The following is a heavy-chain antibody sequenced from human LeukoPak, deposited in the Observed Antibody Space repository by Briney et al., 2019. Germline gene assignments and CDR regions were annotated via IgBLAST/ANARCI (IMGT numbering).Heavy chain of an antibody. Sequence: ASVKDSCKASGYTFTSYYMHWVRQAPGQGLEWMGIINPSGGSTSYAQKFQGRVTMTRDMSTSTVYMELSSLRSEDTAVYYCARAYSSGYNWFDPWGQGTLVTVSS. CDR1: GYTFTSYY. V-gene: IGHV1-46*01. J-gene: IGHJ5*02. CDR3: ARAYSSGYNWFDP. CDR2: INPSGGST. D-gene: IGHD6-19*01.